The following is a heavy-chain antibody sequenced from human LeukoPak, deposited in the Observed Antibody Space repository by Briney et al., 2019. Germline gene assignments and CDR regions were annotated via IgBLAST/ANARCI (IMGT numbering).Heavy chain of an antibody. CDR2: MNPNSGNT. Sequence: ASVKVSCKASGYTFTSYDINWVRQATGQGLEWMGWMNPNSGNTGYAQKFQGRVTMTRNTSISTGYMELSSLRSEDTAVYYCARGYYDSSGYTDFQHWGQGTLVTVSS. J-gene: IGHJ1*01. D-gene: IGHD3-22*01. V-gene: IGHV1-8*01. CDR3: ARGYYDSSGYTDFQH. CDR1: GYTFTSYD.